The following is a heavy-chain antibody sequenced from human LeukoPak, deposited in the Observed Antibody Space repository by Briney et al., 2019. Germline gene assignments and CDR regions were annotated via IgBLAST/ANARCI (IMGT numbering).Heavy chain of an antibody. J-gene: IGHJ4*02. Sequence: GGSLRLSCAASGFTFSSYAMSWVRQAPGKGLEWVSGVSGSGGSTYYADSVKGRFTISRDNSKNTLYLQMNSLRAEDTAVYYCAKGLDIVATITGNWGQGTLDTVSS. V-gene: IGHV3-23*01. CDR3: AKGLDIVATITGN. CDR1: GFTFSSYA. CDR2: VSGSGGST. D-gene: IGHD5-12*01.